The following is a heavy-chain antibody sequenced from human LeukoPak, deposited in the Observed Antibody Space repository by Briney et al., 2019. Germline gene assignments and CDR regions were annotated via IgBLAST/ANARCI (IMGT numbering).Heavy chain of an antibody. Sequence: ASLKISCKASGYTFTGYYMHWVRQAPGQGLVWMGWINPNSGGTNYAEKFQGRITMIRNTSISTAYMELRRLRSDDTAVYYCARDSSPYCTNGVCFYAFDYWGQGTLVTVSS. CDR1: GYTFTGYY. J-gene: IGHJ4*02. D-gene: IGHD2-8*01. V-gene: IGHV1-2*02. CDR2: INPNSGGT. CDR3: ARDSSPYCTNGVCFYAFDY.